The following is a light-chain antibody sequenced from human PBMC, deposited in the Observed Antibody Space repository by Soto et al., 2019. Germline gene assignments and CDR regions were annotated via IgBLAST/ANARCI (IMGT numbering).Light chain of an antibody. CDR1: QVISSY. V-gene: IGKV1-8*01. J-gene: IGKJ5*01. CDR2: AAS. CDR3: QQLNSFPIT. Sequence: AIRMTRSPSSFAPSIGGRLTICCRASQVISSYLAWYQKKPGRDPKLLIYAASTLQSGVPYRFSGSGSGTEFTLTITSLQTEDFATYYCQQLNSFPITFGQGTRLEIK.